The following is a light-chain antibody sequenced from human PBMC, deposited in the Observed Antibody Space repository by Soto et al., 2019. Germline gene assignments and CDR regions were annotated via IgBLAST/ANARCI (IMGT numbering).Light chain of an antibody. CDR2: STN. Sequence: QAVVTQEPSFSMSPGGTVTLTCGLTSGSVSTTYDPSWYQQTPGQAPRTLIYSTNIRSSGVPDRFSGSILGNKAALTITGAQADDESDYHCMLYMGGGLVVFGGGTKLTVL. J-gene: IGLJ2*01. CDR1: SGSVSTTYD. V-gene: IGLV8-61*01. CDR3: MLYMGGGLVV.